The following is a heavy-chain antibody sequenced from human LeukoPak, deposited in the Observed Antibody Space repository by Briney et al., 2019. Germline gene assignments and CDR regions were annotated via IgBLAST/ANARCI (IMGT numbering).Heavy chain of an antibody. D-gene: IGHD3-3*01. CDR1: GFTFSSYA. Sequence: GGSLRLSCAASGFTFSSYAMHWVRQAPGKGLEWVAFIRYDGSNKYYADSVKGRFTISRDNSKNTLYLQMNSLRAEDTAVYYCVKDLWSGYSPQQPNWFDPWGQGTLVTVSS. CDR2: IRYDGSNK. J-gene: IGHJ5*02. V-gene: IGHV3-30*02. CDR3: VKDLWSGYSPQQPNWFDP.